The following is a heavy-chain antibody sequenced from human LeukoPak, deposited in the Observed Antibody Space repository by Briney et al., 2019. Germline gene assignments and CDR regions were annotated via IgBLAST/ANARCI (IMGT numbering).Heavy chain of an antibody. CDR3: ARDLVLADSSSWGLDY. Sequence: PGGSLRLSCAASGFTFSSYAMSWVRQAPGKGLEWVSSISSSSSYIYYADSVKGRFTISRDNAKNSLYLQMNSLRAEDTAVYYCARDLVLADSSSWGLDYWGQGTLVTVSS. CDR1: GFTFSSYA. J-gene: IGHJ4*02. V-gene: IGHV3-21*01. D-gene: IGHD6-13*01. CDR2: ISSSSSYI.